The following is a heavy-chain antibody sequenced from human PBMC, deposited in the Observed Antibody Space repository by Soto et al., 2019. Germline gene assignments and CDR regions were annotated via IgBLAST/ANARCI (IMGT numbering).Heavy chain of an antibody. Sequence: SVNVSCKASGGTFSSYAISWVRQAPGQGLEWMGGIIPIFGTANYAQKFQGRVTITADESTSTAYMELSSLRSEDTAVYYCARERDIVATKYYFDYWGQGTLVTVSS. D-gene: IGHD5-12*01. J-gene: IGHJ4*02. CDR1: GGTFSSYA. CDR2: IIPIFGTA. CDR3: ARERDIVATKYYFDY. V-gene: IGHV1-69*13.